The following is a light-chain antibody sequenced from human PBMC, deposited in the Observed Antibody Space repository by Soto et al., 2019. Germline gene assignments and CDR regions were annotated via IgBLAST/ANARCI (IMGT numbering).Light chain of an antibody. Sequence: QSALTQPASVSGSPGQSITISCTGTSSDVGGYNYVSWYQQHPGKAPKLMIYEVSNRPSGVSNRFSGSKSGNTASLTISGLQAEDAADYYCSSYTSSRHYVFGTGTNVTVL. V-gene: IGLV2-14*01. CDR2: EVS. CDR3: SSYTSSRHYV. CDR1: SSDVGGYNY. J-gene: IGLJ1*01.